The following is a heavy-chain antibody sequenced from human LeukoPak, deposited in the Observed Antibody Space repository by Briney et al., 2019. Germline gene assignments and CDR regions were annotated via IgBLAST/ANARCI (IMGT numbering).Heavy chain of an antibody. CDR2: INPAGTET. J-gene: IGHJ4*02. D-gene: IGHD2-15*01. Sequence: GGSLRLSFAPSGFSFSAFWMTWLRRARGTGLEWVANINPAGTETYYVDPVKGRFTISRDNAKNLLYLQMNSLRAEDTAVYYCARFGYVAAVDLWGQGTLVTVSS. V-gene: IGHV3-7*01. CDR3: ARFGYVAAVDL. CDR1: GFSFSAFW.